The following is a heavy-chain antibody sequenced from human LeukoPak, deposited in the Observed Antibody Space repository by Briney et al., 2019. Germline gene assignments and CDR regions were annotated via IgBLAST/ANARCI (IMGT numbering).Heavy chain of an antibody. CDR3: ARGDLQDYYDSSGYPYYFDY. Sequence: SETLSLTCAVYGGSFSVYYWSWIRQPPGKGLEWIGEINHSGSTNYNPSLKSRVTISVDTSKYQFSLKLSSVTAADTAVYYCARGDLQDYYDSSGYPYYFDYWGQGTLVTVSS. V-gene: IGHV4-34*01. J-gene: IGHJ4*02. CDR2: INHSGST. D-gene: IGHD3-22*01. CDR1: GGSFSVYY.